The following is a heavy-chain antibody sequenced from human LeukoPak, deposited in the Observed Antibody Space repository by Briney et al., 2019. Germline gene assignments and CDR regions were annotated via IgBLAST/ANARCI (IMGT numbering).Heavy chain of an antibody. CDR2: IYYSGTT. CDR1: GGSISYYY. D-gene: IGHD4-17*01. Sequence: PSETLSLTCTVSGGSISYYYWSWIRQSPGKGLEWIGYIYYSGTTNYNLSLKSRVTISVDTPKNQFSLQLRSVTAADTAVYYCAREDPQTTVPEGMDVWGQGTTVTVSS. J-gene: IGHJ6*02. CDR3: AREDPQTTVPEGMDV. V-gene: IGHV4-59*01.